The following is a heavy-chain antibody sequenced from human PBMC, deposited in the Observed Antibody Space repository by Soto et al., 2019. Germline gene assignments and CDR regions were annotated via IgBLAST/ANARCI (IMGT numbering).Heavy chain of an antibody. CDR1: GFTVSSNY. CDR2: IYSGGST. J-gene: IGHJ6*02. CDR3: ARGSDFWSGSYRTYYYYGMDV. V-gene: IGHV3-53*01. Sequence: GGSLRLSCAASGFTVSSNYMSWVRQAPGKGLEWVSVIYSGGSTYYADSVKGRFTISRDNSKNTLYLQMNSLRAEDTAVYYCARGSDFWSGSYRTYYYYGMDVWGQGTTVTVSS. D-gene: IGHD3-3*01.